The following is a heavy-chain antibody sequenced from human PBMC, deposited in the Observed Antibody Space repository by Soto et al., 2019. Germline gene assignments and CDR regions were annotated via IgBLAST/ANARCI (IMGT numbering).Heavy chain of an antibody. CDR1: GYTFTGYY. CDR2: INPNSGGT. Sequence: VASVKVSCKASGYTFTGYYMHWVRQAPGQGLEWMGWINPNSGGTNYAQKFQGRVTMTRDTSISTAYMELSRLRSDDTAVYYCARESEAGRFYYYYYGMDVWGQGTTVTVSS. CDR3: ARESEAGRFYYYYYGMDV. V-gene: IGHV1-2*02. J-gene: IGHJ6*02. D-gene: IGHD6-13*01.